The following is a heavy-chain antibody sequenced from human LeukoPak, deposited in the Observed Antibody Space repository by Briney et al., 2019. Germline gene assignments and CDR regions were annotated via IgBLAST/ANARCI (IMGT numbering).Heavy chain of an antibody. CDR2: IYYSGST. V-gene: IGHV4-31*03. CDR1: GGSISSGGYY. Sequence: PSQTLSLTCTVSGGSISSGGYYWSWIRQHPGKGLEWIGYIYYSGSTYYNPSLKSRVTISVDTSKNQFSLKLSSVTAADTAVYYCARVIGNSNWFDPWGQGTLVTVSS. CDR3: ARVIGNSNWFDP. D-gene: IGHD4-23*01. J-gene: IGHJ5*02.